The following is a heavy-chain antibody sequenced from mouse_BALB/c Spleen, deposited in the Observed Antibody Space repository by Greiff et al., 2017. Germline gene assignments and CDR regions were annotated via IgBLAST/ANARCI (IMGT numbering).Heavy chain of an antibody. Sequence: EVMPVESGGGLVPPGGSPKPLRAASGFTFRSYGLSWVRQTPDKRLELVATIYSNGGSTYYPDSVKGRFTISRDNAKNTLYLQMSSLKSEDTALYYCARDDGSSDVWGQGTTLTVSS. CDR1: GFTFRSYG. V-gene: IGHV5-6-3*01. J-gene: IGHJ2*01. D-gene: IGHD1-1*01. CDR2: IYSNGGST. CDR3: ARDDGSSDV.